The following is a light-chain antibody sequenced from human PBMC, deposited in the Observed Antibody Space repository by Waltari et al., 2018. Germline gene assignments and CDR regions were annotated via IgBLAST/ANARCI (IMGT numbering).Light chain of an antibody. CDR1: QSISSY. CDR3: QQSYSTEIT. V-gene: IGKV1-39*01. Sequence: DIQMTQSPSSLSASVGDRVTITCRASQSISSYLNWYQQKPGKAPKLLINAASSLQSGVPSRFSGSGSGTDFTLTISSLQPEDFATYYCQQSYSTEITFGQGTKVDIK. CDR2: AAS. J-gene: IGKJ1*01.